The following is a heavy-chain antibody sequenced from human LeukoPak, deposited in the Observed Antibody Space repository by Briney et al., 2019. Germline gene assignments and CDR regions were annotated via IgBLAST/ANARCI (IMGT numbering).Heavy chain of an antibody. J-gene: IGHJ4*02. Sequence: SETLSLTRAVSAYSISSGYYWGWIRQPPGKGLEWIGSISHSGSTFYNPSLRSRVTISVDTSMNHFSLKLSSVTAADTAVYYCARDQGGCSSTSCYDFDYWGQGTLVTVSS. CDR2: ISHSGST. V-gene: IGHV4-38-2*02. CDR3: ARDQGGCSSTSCYDFDY. CDR1: AYSISSGYY. D-gene: IGHD2-2*01.